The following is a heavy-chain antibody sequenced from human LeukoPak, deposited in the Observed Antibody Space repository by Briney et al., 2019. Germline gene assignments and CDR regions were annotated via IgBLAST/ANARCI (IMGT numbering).Heavy chain of an antibody. CDR2: ISYGGSNK. D-gene: IGHD3-3*01. J-gene: IGHJ3*02. CDR3: AKDRRLRFLEWSLPHDAFDI. CDR1: GFTLSSYA. V-gene: IGHV3-30-3*01. Sequence: GGSLRLSCAASGFTLSSYAMHWVRQAPGKGLEWVAVISYGGSNKYYADSVKGRFTISRDNSKNTLYLQMNSLRAEDTAVYYCAKDRRLRFLEWSLPHDAFDIWGQGTMVTVSS.